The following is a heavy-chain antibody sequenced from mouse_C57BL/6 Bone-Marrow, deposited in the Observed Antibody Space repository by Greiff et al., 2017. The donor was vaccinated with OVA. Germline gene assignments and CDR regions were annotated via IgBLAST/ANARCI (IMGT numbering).Heavy chain of an antibody. CDR3: TRGAYSDYRDYAIDY. D-gene: IGHD2-13*01. J-gene: IGHJ4*01. V-gene: IGHV5-9-1*02. CDR1: GFTFSSYA. Sequence: EVNVVESGEGLVKPGGSLKLSCAASGFTFSSYAMSWVRQTPEKRLEWVAYISSGGDYIYYADTVKGRFTISRDNARNTLYLQMSSLKSEDTAMYYCTRGAYSDYRDYAIDYWGQGTSVTVSS. CDR2: ISSGGDYI.